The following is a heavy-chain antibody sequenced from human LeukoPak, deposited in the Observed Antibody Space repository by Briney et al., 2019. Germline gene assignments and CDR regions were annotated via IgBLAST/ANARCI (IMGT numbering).Heavy chain of an antibody. CDR1: GFSFTNFA. CDR3: AKGAAAGLVDWFDP. Sequence: GGSLRLSCAVSGFSFTNFAMMWVRQAPGKGLQWVSNITGDGATYYADSVRGRFMLSRDTSKDTLYLQMNSLTAEDTALYYCAKGAAAGLVDWFDPWGQGTLVTVSS. V-gene: IGHV3-23*01. D-gene: IGHD6-25*01. CDR2: ITGDGAT. J-gene: IGHJ5*02.